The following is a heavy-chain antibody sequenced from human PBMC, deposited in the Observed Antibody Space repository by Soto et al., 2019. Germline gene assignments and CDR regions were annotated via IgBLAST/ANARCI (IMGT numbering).Heavy chain of an antibody. V-gene: IGHV3-7*04. CDR3: ARVPSTRDIWSSGVGGKYYYYYMDV. CDR2: IKQDGSEK. J-gene: IGHJ6*03. Sequence: EVQLVESGGGLVQPGGSLRLSCAASGFSFSHYCMSWVRQAPGKGLEWVANIKQDGSEKYDVDSVKGRFTISRDNAKNSMYLQMDSRRDEDTAVYYCARVPSTRDIWSSGVGGKYYYYYMDVWGKGTTVTVSS. CDR1: GFSFSHYC. D-gene: IGHD1-20*01.